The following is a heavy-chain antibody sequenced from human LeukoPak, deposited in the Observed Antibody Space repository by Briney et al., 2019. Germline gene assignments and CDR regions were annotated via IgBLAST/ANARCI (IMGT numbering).Heavy chain of an antibody. V-gene: IGHV4-39*01. J-gene: IGHJ4*02. CDR1: GGSIRSSSYY. D-gene: IGHD7-27*01. Sequence: SETLSLTCTVSGGSIRSSSYYWGWIRQPPGKGLEWIASIYYSGSTYYNPSLKSRVTISVDTPKNQFSLRLSSVTAADTAVYYCASNWGGDEYYFDYWGQGSLVTVSS. CDR2: IYYSGST. CDR3: ASNWGGDEYYFDY.